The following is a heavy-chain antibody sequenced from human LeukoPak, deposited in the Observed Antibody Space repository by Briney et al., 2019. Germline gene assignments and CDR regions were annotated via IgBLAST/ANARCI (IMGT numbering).Heavy chain of an antibody. J-gene: IGHJ4*02. Sequence: ASVKVSCKASGYTFTGYYMHWVRQAPGQGLEWMGWINPNSGGTNYAQKFLGRVTMTRDTSITTAYMELSRLRSDYCARAVRYASGPLTDLLPYYFDSWGQGTLVTVSS. CDR1: GYTFTGYY. D-gene: IGHD6-19*01. V-gene: IGHV1-2*02. CDR3: YASGPLTDLLPYYFDS. CDR2: INPNSGGT.